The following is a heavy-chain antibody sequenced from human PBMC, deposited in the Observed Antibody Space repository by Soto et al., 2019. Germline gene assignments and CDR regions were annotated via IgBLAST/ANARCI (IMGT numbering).Heavy chain of an antibody. CDR2: IVVGSGNT. Sequence: SVKVSCTASGFTFTSSAVQWVRQARGQRLEWIGWIVVGSGNTNYAQKFQERVTITRDMSTSTAYMELSSLRSEDTAVYYCAADPRDQTYYYDSSDYYRALDAFDIWGQGTMVTVSS. J-gene: IGHJ3*02. D-gene: IGHD3-22*01. V-gene: IGHV1-58*01. CDR1: GFTFTSSA. CDR3: AADPRDQTYYYDSSDYYRALDAFDI.